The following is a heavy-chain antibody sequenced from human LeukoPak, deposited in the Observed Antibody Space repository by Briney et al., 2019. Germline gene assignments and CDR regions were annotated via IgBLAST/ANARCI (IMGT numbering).Heavy chain of an antibody. Sequence: GGSLRLSRAASGFTFSSYEMNWVRQAPGKGLEWVSYISSSGSTIYYADSVKGRFTISRDNAKNSLNLQMNSLRAEDTAVYYCSRVRNYYGSGSWGFMDVWGKGTTVTISS. V-gene: IGHV3-48*03. CDR3: SRVRNYYGSGSWGFMDV. D-gene: IGHD3-10*01. CDR2: ISSSGSTI. CDR1: GFTFSSYE. J-gene: IGHJ6*03.